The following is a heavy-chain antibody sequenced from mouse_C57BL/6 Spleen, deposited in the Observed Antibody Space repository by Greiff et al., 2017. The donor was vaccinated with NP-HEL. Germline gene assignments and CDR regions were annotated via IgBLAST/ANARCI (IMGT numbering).Heavy chain of an antibody. CDR1: SYSITSDY. CDR3: AKAPYYGSSYRYFDV. J-gene: IGHJ1*03. Sequence: EVKLVESGPGLAKPSQTLSLTCSVTSYSITSDYWNWIRKFPGHKLEYMGYISYSGSTYYNPSLKSRISITRDTSKNQYYLQLNSVTTEDTATYYCAKAPYYGSSYRYFDVWGTGTTVTVSS. V-gene: IGHV3-8*01. D-gene: IGHD1-1*01. CDR2: ISYSGST.